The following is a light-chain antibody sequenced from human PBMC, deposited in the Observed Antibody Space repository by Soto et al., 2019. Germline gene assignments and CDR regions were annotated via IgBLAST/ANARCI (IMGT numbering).Light chain of an antibody. Sequence: DIQMTQSPSTLSASVGDRVTITCRASQGISSWLAWYQQKPGKAPKLLIYDASSLESGVPSRFSGSGSETEFTLTINSLQPEDVATYYCQKYNRASLTFGGGTKVEIK. CDR3: QKYNRASLT. CDR1: QGISSW. V-gene: IGKV1-5*01. CDR2: DAS. J-gene: IGKJ4*01.